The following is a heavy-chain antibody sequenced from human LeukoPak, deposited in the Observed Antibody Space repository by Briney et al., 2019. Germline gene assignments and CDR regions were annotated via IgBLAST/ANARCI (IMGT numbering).Heavy chain of an antibody. D-gene: IGHD3-22*01. CDR1: GFTFSSYS. Sequence: GGSLRLSCAASGFTFSSYSMNWVSQAPGKGLEWVSSISSSSSSYIYYGDSVKGRFTISRDNAKNSLYLQMNSLRAEDTAVYYCARDEVPSYYDSSGYYYYWGQGTLVTVSS. CDR3: ARDEVPSYYDSSGYYYY. CDR2: ISSSSSSYI. V-gene: IGHV3-21*01. J-gene: IGHJ4*02.